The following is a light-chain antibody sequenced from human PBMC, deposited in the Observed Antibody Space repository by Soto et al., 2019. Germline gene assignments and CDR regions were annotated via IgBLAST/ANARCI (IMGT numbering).Light chain of an antibody. J-gene: IGKJ2*01. V-gene: IGKV2-30*02. Sequence: DVVMTQSPLSLPVTVGQPASISCRSSQSLIHSDGNTYLNWFLQRPGQSPRRLIYQVSKRDSGVPDRFSGSGSGTDFTLKISRVEAEDVGVYYCMQGIHWPPYTFGQGTKLEIK. CDR1: QSLIHSDGNTY. CDR2: QVS. CDR3: MQGIHWPPYT.